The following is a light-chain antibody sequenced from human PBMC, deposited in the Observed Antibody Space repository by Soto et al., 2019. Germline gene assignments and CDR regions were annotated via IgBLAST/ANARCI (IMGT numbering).Light chain of an antibody. J-gene: IGKJ1*01. CDR3: QHYNSYSEA. CDR1: QTISSW. CDR2: KAS. V-gene: IGKV1-5*03. Sequence: DIQMTQSRSTLSGXXGXXXXIXXXASQTISSWLAWYQQKPGKAPKLLIYKASTLKSGVPSRFSGSGSGTEFTLTISSLQPDDFATYYCQHYNSYSEAFGQGTKVDIK.